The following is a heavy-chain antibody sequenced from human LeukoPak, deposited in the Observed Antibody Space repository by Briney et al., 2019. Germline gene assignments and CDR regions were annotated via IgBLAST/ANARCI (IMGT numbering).Heavy chain of an antibody. CDR3: ARGTYYDYVWGSYRYTLDY. Sequence: SETLPLTCTVSGGSISSYYWSWIRQPPGKGLEWIGYISYSGSTNYNASLKSRVTISVDTSKNQFSLKLSSVTAADTAVYYCARGTYYDYVWGSYRYTLDYWGQGTLVTVSS. CDR2: ISYSGST. J-gene: IGHJ4*02. CDR1: GGSISSYY. V-gene: IGHV4-59*01. D-gene: IGHD3-16*02.